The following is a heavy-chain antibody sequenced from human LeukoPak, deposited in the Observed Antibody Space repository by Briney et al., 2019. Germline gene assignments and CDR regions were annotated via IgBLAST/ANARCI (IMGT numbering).Heavy chain of an antibody. J-gene: IGHJ5*02. Sequence: GGSLRLSCAGSRFIFSNYAMSWVRQAPGQGLEWVSTISNSGDATFYADAVKGRFTISRDNSENTLYLQMYSLRAEDTAIYYCGVSTQVYTSNWYGWFDPWGQGTLVTVSS. V-gene: IGHV3-23*01. CDR1: RFIFSNYA. CDR3: GVSTQVYTSNWYGWFDP. D-gene: IGHD6-13*01. CDR2: ISNSGDAT.